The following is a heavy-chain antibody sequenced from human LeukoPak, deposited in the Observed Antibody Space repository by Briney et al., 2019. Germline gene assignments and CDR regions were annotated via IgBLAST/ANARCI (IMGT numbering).Heavy chain of an antibody. CDR3: AKDTLSSWYGAFDI. Sequence: GGSLRLSCAASGFTFDDYAMHWVRQAPGRGLEWVSGISWNSGSIGYADSVKGRLTISRDNAKNSLYLQMNSLRAEDTALYYCAKDTLSSWYGAFDIWGQGTMVTVSS. CDR1: GFTFDDYA. V-gene: IGHV3-9*01. J-gene: IGHJ3*02. CDR2: ISWNSGSI. D-gene: IGHD6-13*01.